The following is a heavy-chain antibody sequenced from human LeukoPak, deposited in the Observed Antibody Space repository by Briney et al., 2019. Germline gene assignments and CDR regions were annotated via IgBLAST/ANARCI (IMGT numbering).Heavy chain of an antibody. CDR1: GFTFTNAW. J-gene: IGHJ5*02. CDR2: IKSKADGGAT. D-gene: IGHD6-13*01. V-gene: IGHV3-15*01. CDR3: TTEQQLVLVRFDP. Sequence: GGSLRLSCAASGFTFTNAWMSWVRQAPGKGLEWVGRIKSKADGGATDYAAPVKGRFNISRDDSKNTLYLRMSSLKTEDSAVYYCTTEQQLVLVRFDPWGQGTLVTVSS.